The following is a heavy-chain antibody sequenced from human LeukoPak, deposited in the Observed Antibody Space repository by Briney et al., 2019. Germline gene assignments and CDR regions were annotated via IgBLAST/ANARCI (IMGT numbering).Heavy chain of an antibody. CDR1: GFTFSSYW. J-gene: IGHJ4*02. V-gene: IGHV3-23*01. Sequence: GGSLRLSCAASGFTFSSYWMHWVRQAPGKGLEWVSAISGSGGSTYYADSVKGRFTISRDNSKNTLYLQMNSLRAEDTAVYYCASHGGTSGFDYWGQGTLVTVSS. CDR2: ISGSGGST. D-gene: IGHD4-23*01. CDR3: ASHGGTSGFDY.